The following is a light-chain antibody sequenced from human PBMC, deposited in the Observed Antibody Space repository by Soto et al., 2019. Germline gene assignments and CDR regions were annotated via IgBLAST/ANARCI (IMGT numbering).Light chain of an antibody. V-gene: IGKV1-9*01. Sequence: DIQLTQSPSFLSASVGDRVTITCRASQGISSYLAWYQQKPGKAPKLLIYAASTLQSGVPSRFSGSGSGTEFTLTISSLHPDDFATYYCQHYINYPLTFGGGTKVEIK. CDR1: QGISSY. CDR2: AAS. CDR3: QHYINYPLT. J-gene: IGKJ4*01.